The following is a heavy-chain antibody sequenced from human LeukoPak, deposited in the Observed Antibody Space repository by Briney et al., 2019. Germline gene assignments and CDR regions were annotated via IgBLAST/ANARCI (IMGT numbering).Heavy chain of an antibody. CDR1: GFTFNNYW. CDR2: IKPDGSGK. J-gene: IGHJ4*02. CDR3: ARESFEY. V-gene: IGHV3-7*04. Sequence: PGGSLRLSCAASGFTFNNYWMNWARQAPGNGLEWVANIKPDGSGKYYADSVKGRFTISRDNAKDSLYLQMNSLRGDDTAVYYCARESFEYWGQGVLVTVSS.